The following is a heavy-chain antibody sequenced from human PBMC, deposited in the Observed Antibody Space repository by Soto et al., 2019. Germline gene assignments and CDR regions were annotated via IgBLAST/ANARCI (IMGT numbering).Heavy chain of an antibody. J-gene: IGHJ4*02. CDR3: ARSQTFGGSSDTDFDY. CDR1: GYSISGGYY. V-gene: IGHV4-38-2*01. CDR2: IYHTGST. D-gene: IGHD1-26*01. Sequence: SETLSLTCGVSGYSISGGYYLAWIRQPPGKGLEWIGSIYHTGSTYYNPSLKSRVTISVDTSKNQFSLKLSSVTAADTAVYYCARSQTFGGSSDTDFDYWAQGTLVTVSS.